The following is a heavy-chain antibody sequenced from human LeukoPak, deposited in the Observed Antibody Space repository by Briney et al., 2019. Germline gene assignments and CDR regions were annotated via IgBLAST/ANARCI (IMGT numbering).Heavy chain of an antibody. V-gene: IGHV3-7*01. CDR3: ARKTPFYYYYMDV. J-gene: IGHJ6*03. CDR1: GFTFSSYW. Sequence: PGGSLILSCAASGFTFSSYWMSWVRQAPGKGLEWVANIKQDGSEKYYVDSVKGRFTISRDNAKNSLYLQMNSLRAEDTAVYSCARKTPFYYYYMDVWGKGTTVTVSS. CDR2: IKQDGSEK.